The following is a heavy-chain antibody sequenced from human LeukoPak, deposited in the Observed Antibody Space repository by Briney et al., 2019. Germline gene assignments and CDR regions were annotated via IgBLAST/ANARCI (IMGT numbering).Heavy chain of an antibody. Sequence: GGSLRLSCAASGFTFNRYGMHWVRQAPGKGLEWVAYIGHDGSNKYYADSVKGRFTISRDSSKNTLYLQMNSLRAEDTAVYYCARDVRIVYYDRSPDYWGQGTLVAVSS. D-gene: IGHD3-22*01. CDR2: IGHDGSNK. J-gene: IGHJ4*02. V-gene: IGHV3-30*02. CDR1: GFTFNRYG. CDR3: ARDVRIVYYDRSPDY.